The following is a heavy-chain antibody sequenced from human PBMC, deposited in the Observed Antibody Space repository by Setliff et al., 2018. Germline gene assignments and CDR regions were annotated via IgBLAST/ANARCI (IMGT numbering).Heavy chain of an antibody. CDR3: ARVRACVCGELQFLGWEGDNYGMDV. D-gene: IGHD3-3*01. J-gene: IGHJ6*02. CDR2: INPNSGGT. CDR1: GYTFTGYY. Sequence: ASVKVSCKASGYTFTGYYMHWVRQAPGQGLEWMGWINPNSGGTNYAQKFQGWVTMTRDTSISTAYMELSRLRSDDTAVYYCARVRACVCGELQFLGWEGDNYGMDVWGQGTTVTVSS. V-gene: IGHV1-2*04.